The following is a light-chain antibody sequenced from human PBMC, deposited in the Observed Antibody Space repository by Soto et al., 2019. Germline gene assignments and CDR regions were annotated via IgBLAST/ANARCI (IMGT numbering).Light chain of an antibody. Sequence: DIQMTQSPSSLSASVWDRVTLSWRASHDIKKYLAWFQQKXGKAPKXXIYAAARLHSWVPAHFNGSGAGTDFTLTISGLQPEDFETDYCQQYNSYPITFGQGTRLEIK. CDR3: QQYNSYPIT. CDR1: HDIKKY. CDR2: AAA. V-gene: IGKV1-16*02. J-gene: IGKJ5*01.